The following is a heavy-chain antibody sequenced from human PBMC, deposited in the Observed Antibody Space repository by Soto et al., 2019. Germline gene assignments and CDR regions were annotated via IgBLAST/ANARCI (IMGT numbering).Heavy chain of an antibody. CDR2: IYYSGST. CDR1: GGSISSGGYY. D-gene: IGHD3-10*01. V-gene: IGHV4-31*03. Sequence: PSETLSLTCTVSGGSISSGGYYWSWIRQHPGKGLEWIGYIYYSGSTYYNPSLKSRVTISVDTSKNQFSLKLSSVTAADTAVYYCASASITMVRGVIINGGNFDYWGQGTLVTVSS. CDR3: ASASITMVRGVIINGGNFDY. J-gene: IGHJ4*02.